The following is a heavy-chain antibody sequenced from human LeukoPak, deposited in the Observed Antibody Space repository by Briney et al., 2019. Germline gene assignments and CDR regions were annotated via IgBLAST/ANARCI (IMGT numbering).Heavy chain of an antibody. V-gene: IGHV3-7*01. D-gene: IGHD1-1*01. J-gene: IGHJ4*02. Sequence: HTGGSLRLSCAASGFSFSTYWMSWVRQAPGKGLEWVANINQDGTEKYYVDSVKGRFTVSRDNSKNTLYLQMGSLRAEDMAVYYCASGAGLEGPEFDYWGQGTLVTVSS. CDR3: ASGAGLEGPEFDY. CDR2: INQDGTEK. CDR1: GFSFSTYW.